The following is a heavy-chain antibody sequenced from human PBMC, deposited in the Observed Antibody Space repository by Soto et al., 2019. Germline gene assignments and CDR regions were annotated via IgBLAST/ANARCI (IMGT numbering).Heavy chain of an antibody. J-gene: IGHJ4*02. D-gene: IGHD6-25*01. V-gene: IGHV1-69*04. CDR1: GIMSSGYG. Sequence: QVKLVQSGPAMKEPGSSVKVSCRASGIMSSGYGFSWVRQAPGQGLEWVGRINPILDSTHYAQNLQGRVSITVDKSTDTAYLEVTSLRLEDTAIYFCATMKRARLDSWGRGTVVTVSS. CDR2: INPILDST. CDR3: ATMKRARLDS.